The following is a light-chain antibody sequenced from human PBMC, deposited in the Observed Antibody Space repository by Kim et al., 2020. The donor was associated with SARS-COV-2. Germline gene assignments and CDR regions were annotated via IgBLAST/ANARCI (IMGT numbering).Light chain of an antibody. CDR1: TANIGVNCA. J-gene: IGLJ1*01. CDR3: QAYDRRLSVEV. CDR2: SDT. V-gene: IGLV1-40*01. Sequence: VTVPRTGGTANIGVNCAAHGYQQLQGTAPKALISSDTNRPSGVPKRFSGSKSGTSASLAITGLQAEDEGDYYSQAYDRRLSVEVFGTGTKVTVL.